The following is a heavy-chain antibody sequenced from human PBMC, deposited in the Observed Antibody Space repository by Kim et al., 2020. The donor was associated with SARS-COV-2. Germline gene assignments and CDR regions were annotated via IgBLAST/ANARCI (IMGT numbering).Heavy chain of an antibody. D-gene: IGHD4-17*01. J-gene: IGHJ4*02. Sequence: IFYADPGRGRFTTSRDNAKNSLYLHMNSLRAEDTAVYYCAAADDYAGNDYWGQGTLVTVSS. CDR3: AAADDYAGNDY. CDR2: I. V-gene: IGHV3-21*01.